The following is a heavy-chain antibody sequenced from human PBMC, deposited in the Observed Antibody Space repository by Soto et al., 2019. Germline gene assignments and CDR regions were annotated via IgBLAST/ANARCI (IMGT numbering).Heavy chain of an antibody. D-gene: IGHD6-13*01. J-gene: IGHJ4*02. CDR2: ISYDGSNK. V-gene: IGHV3-33*01. Sequence: QVPLVESGGGVVQPGRSLRLSCAASGFTFSNFGIHWVRQAPGKGLEWVAVISYDGSNKYYADSVKGRFTISRDNSKNTLYLQMNSLRAEDTAVYYCARPNSGYSSSWYFDYWGQGTLVTVSS. CDR1: GFTFSNFG. CDR3: ARPNSGYSSSWYFDY.